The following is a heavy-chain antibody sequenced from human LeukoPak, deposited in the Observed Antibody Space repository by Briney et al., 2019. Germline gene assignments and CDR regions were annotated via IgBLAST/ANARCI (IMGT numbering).Heavy chain of an antibody. D-gene: IGHD1-26*01. Sequence: GGSLRLSCAASGFTFSSYSMNWVRQAPGKGLELVSSISSSSTYIYYADSMKGRFTISRDNAKNSLYLQMNSPRAEDTAVYYCARAYSGSYHWGQGTLVTVSS. CDR1: GFTFSSYS. V-gene: IGHV3-21*01. CDR3: ARAYSGSYH. J-gene: IGHJ5*02. CDR2: ISSSSTYI.